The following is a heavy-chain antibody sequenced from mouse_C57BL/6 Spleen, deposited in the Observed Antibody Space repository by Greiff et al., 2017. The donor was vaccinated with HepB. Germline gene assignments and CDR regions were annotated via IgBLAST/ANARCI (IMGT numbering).Heavy chain of an antibody. Sequence: QVQLQQPGAELVKPGASVKLSCKASGYTFTSYWMHWVKQRPGRGLEWIGRIDPNSGGTKYNEKFKSKATLTVDKPSSTAYMQISSLTSEDSAVYYCARAGYYYGSSYDYYAMDYWGQGTSVTVSS. D-gene: IGHD1-1*01. CDR2: IDPNSGGT. J-gene: IGHJ4*01. CDR3: ARAGYYYGSSYDYYAMDY. CDR1: GYTFTSYW. V-gene: IGHV1-72*01.